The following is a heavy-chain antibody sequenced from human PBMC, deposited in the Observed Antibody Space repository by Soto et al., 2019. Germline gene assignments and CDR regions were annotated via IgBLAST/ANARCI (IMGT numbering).Heavy chain of an antibody. J-gene: IGHJ4*02. CDR3: ARAGISQAAAGSLDCCPIDS. CDR1: GFTVSSNY. D-gene: IGHD6-13*01. Sequence: EVQLVESGGGFVQPGGSLRLSCAASGFTVSSNYMSWVRQAPGKGLERVSIIYSGGTTYYADSVKGRFTISRDNSKNTLYLQMNSLRAEDTAVYYCARAGISQAAAGSLDCCPIDSWGQGTLVTVSS. CDR2: IYSGGTT. V-gene: IGHV3-66*01.